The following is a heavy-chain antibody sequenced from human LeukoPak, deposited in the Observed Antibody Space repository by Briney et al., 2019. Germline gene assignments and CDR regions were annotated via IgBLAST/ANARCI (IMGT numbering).Heavy chain of an antibody. CDR3: AKDMVAAANWFDP. Sequence: GGSLRLSCAASGFTFSSYAMNWVRQAPGKGLEWVSTILSGGNTYYADSVKGRFTISRDTSKNTLYLQMNSLRPEDTAVYYCAKDMVAAANWFDPWGQGTLVNVSS. J-gene: IGHJ5*02. CDR1: GFTFSSYA. V-gene: IGHV3-23*01. D-gene: IGHD6-13*01. CDR2: ILSGGNT.